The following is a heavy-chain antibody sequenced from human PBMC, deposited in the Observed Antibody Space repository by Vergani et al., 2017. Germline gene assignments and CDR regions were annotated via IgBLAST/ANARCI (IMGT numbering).Heavy chain of an antibody. CDR3: AREFGYCSSTSCYPDY. V-gene: IGHV3-48*01. J-gene: IGHJ4*02. CDR1: GFTFSSYS. D-gene: IGHD2-2*03. Sequence: EVQLVESGGGLVKPGGSLRLSCAASGFTFSSYSMNWVRQAPGKGLEWVSYISSSSSTIYYADSVKGLFTISRDNAKNSLYLQMNSLRAEDTAVYYCAREFGYCSSTSCYPDYWGQGTLVTVSS. CDR2: ISSSSSTI.